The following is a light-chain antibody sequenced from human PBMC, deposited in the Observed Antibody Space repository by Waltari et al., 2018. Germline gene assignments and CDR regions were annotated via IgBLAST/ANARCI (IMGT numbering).Light chain of an antibody. Sequence: QSALTQSASVSGSPGQSITISCTGTSSDVGAVNFVSWFQQHPGKAPNLMISDVSNRPSGVSNRFSGSKSGNSASLTISGLQAEDEADYYCFSHTRSGASVFGGGTKLTVL. CDR2: DVS. J-gene: IGLJ3*02. CDR1: SSDVGAVNF. V-gene: IGLV2-14*01. CDR3: FSHTRSGASV.